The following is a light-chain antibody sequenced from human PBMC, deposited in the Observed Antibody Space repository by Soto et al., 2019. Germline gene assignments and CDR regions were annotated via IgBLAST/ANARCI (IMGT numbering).Light chain of an antibody. Sequence: QSALTQPASMSGSPGQSITISCAGTSNDVGAYNYVSWYQHHPGQAPKLMIYEVTNRPSGVSPRFSGSKSGNTASLTISGLQAEVEAHYSCYSYTTTITSRFGGGPK. CDR1: SNDVGAYNY. V-gene: IGLV2-14*01. CDR2: EVT. J-gene: IGLJ3*02. CDR3: YSYTTTITSR.